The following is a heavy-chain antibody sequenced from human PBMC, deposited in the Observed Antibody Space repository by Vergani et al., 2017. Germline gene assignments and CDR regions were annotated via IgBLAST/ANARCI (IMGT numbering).Heavy chain of an antibody. D-gene: IGHD1-26*01. Sequence: QVQLQESGPGLVKPSETLSLTCTVSGGSISSYYWSWIRQPPGKGLEWIGYIYYSGSTNYNPSLKSRVTISVDTSKNQFSLKLSSVTAADKAVYYCARDRGIVGATTGGMDVWGQGTTVTVSS. V-gene: IGHV4-59*01. CDR3: ARDRGIVGATTGGMDV. J-gene: IGHJ6*02. CDR1: GGSISSYY. CDR2: IYYSGST.